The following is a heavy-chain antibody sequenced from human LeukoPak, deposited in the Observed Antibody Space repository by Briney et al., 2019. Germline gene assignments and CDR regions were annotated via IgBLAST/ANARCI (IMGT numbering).Heavy chain of an antibody. Sequence: GGSLRLSCAASGFTFSDHFMDWVRQAPGKGLEWVGRIKNKANSYITQYAASMEGRFTISRDDSKNSLYLQMSSLKTEETAMYYCASIRGTLGYWGQGTVVTVSS. J-gene: IGHJ4*02. CDR1: GFTFSDHF. D-gene: IGHD1-26*01. CDR2: IKNKANSYIT. CDR3: ASIRGTLGY. V-gene: IGHV3-72*01.